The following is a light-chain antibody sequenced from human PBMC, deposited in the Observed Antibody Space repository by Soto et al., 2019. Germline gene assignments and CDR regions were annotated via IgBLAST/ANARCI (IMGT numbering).Light chain of an antibody. CDR3: SSYTSSTTVV. V-gene: IGLV2-14*03. CDR2: DVS. CDR1: SSDVGGYNY. Sequence: QSALTQPAPVSGSPGQSITISCTGTSSDVGGYNYVSWYQQHPGKAPKLMIYDVSDRPSGVSNRFSGSKSGNTASLTISGLQAEDEADYHCSSYTSSTTVVFGGGTKLTVL. J-gene: IGLJ2*01.